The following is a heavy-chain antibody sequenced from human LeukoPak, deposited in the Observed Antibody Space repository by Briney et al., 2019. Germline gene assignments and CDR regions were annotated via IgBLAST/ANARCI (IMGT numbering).Heavy chain of an antibody. D-gene: IGHD6-19*01. Sequence: SETLSLTCSVSDGSINTHFWSWIRQPAGKGLEWIGRIDSSGTTSLNPSLKSRVTISQDKSKKQFSLKLSSVTAADTAVYYCATGGYSAWCDYWGHGTQVIVSS. CDR1: DGSINTHF. J-gene: IGHJ4*01. CDR3: ATGGYSAWCDY. CDR2: IDSSGTT. V-gene: IGHV4-4*07.